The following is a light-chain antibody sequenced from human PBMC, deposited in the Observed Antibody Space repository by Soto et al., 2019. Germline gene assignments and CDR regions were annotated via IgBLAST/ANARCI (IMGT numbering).Light chain of an antibody. V-gene: IGLV2-14*01. CDR3: SSSTTNTPPRYV. CDR2: DVS. CDR1: SSDIGAYNY. J-gene: IGLJ1*01. Sequence: QSVMTQPASVSGSPGQSITISCTGTSSDIGAYNYVSWYQQHPGKAPKLIIYDVSNWPSGLSTRFSGSKSGNTASLTISGLQAEDEVDYYSSSSTTNTPPRYVFRPGTNVTVL.